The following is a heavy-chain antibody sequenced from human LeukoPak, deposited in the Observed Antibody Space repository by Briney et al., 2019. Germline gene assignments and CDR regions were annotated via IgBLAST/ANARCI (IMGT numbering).Heavy chain of an antibody. CDR3: ARVPDWGSLDYDYMDV. D-gene: IGHD7-27*01. Sequence: SETLSLTCAVYGGSFSGYYWSWIRQPPGKGLEWIGEINHSGSTNYNPSLKSRVTISVDTSKNQFSLKLSSVTAADTAVYYCARVPDWGSLDYDYMDVWGKGTTVTVSS. J-gene: IGHJ6*03. CDR2: INHSGST. V-gene: IGHV4-34*01. CDR1: GGSFSGYY.